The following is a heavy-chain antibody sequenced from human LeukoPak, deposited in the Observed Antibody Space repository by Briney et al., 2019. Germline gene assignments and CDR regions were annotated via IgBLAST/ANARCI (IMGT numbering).Heavy chain of an antibody. V-gene: IGHV4-39*01. CDR2: IYYSGST. CDR3: ARQPDIVVVQEFDY. CDR1: GGSISSSSYY. J-gene: IGHJ4*02. Sequence: SETLSLTCTVSGGSISSSSYYWGWIRQPPGKWLEWIGSIYYSGSTYYNPSLKSRVTISVDTSKNQFSLKLSSVTAADTAVYYCARQPDIVVVQEFDYWGQGTLVTVSS. D-gene: IGHD2-2*01.